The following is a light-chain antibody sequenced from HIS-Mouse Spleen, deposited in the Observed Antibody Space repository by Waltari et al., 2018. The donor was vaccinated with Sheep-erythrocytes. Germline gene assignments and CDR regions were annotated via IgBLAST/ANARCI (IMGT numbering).Light chain of an antibody. Sequence: QSALTQPRSVSGSPGQSVTISCTGTSSDVGSYNLVSWYQQHPGKAPKLMIYDVSKRPSGVPDRFSGSKSGNTASLTISGLQAEDEADYYCCSYAGSYNHVFATGTKVTVL. CDR3: CSYAGSYNHV. V-gene: IGLV2-11*01. CDR2: DVS. CDR1: SSDVGSYNL. J-gene: IGLJ1*01.